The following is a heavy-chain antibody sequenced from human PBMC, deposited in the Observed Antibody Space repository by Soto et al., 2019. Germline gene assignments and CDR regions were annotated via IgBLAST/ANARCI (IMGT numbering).Heavy chain of an antibody. CDR3: ARLQRTVTAYYYYYDMDV. CDR2: FYYTGST. V-gene: IGHV4-59*01. CDR1: GGSISSNF. Sequence: QVQLQESGPGLVKPSETLSLTCTVSGGSISSNFGSWIRQPPRKGLEWIGNFYYTGSTNYNASLKSRVTISVDTSKNQFSLKLSSVTAADTAVYYCARLQRTVTAYYYYYDMDVWGQGTTVTVSS. J-gene: IGHJ6*02. D-gene: IGHD2-21*02.